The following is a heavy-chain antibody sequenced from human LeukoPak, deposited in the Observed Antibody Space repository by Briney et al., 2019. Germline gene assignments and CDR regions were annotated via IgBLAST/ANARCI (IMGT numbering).Heavy chain of an antibody. V-gene: IGHV1-2*02. Sequence: EASVKVSCKASGYTFTDYYMHWVRQAPGQGLEWMGWINPDSGATNCAQKFQGRVTMTRDTSISTAHMELSRLRSDDTAVYYCAREDSSGWVYFDYWGQGTLVTVSS. CDR3: AREDSSGWVYFDY. D-gene: IGHD6-19*01. J-gene: IGHJ4*02. CDR2: INPDSGAT. CDR1: GYTFTDYY.